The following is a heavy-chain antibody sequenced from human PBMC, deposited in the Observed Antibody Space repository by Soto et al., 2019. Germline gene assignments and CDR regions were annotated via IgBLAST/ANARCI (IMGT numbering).Heavy chain of an antibody. J-gene: IGHJ4*02. CDR3: NTDVWVYTGTDY. Sequence: EVRLVESGGGLVRPGGSLRLSCTASGFTFNNAWMNWVRQAPGKGLEWVGRIKSKAEGGTTDYAASVKGRVSISRDDSKNPPYPPGNRPEIGDTAMYYCNTDVWVYTGTDYWGQGTPVTVSS. V-gene: IGHV3-15*07. D-gene: IGHD3-16*01. CDR1: GFTFNNAW. CDR2: IKSKAEGGTT.